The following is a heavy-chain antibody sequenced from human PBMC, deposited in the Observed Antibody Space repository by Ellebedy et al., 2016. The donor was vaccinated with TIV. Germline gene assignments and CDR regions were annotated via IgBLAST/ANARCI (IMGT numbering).Heavy chain of an antibody. D-gene: IGHD2-21*02. CDR3: ARDFLRAGDFHAFGI. J-gene: IGHJ3*02. CDR1: GFTFSSYS. Sequence: GGSLRLSCAASGFTFSSYSMNWVRQAPGKGLEWVSSIISSTSYIYYADSVKGRFTISRDNAKNSLYLQMNSLRAEDTAVYYCARDFLRAGDFHAFGIWGQGTMVTVSS. CDR2: IISSTSYI. V-gene: IGHV3-21*01.